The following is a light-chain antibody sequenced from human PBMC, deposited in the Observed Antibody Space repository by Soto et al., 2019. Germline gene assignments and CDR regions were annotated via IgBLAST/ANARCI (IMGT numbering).Light chain of an antibody. CDR3: QQYNSYPWT. V-gene: IGKV1-5*03. Sequence: DIHIPPSPSTLTPSVGYRVTITCRANQRINSWLNWYQQKPGKAPKLLIYNASSLERGVPSRFSGSGSGTEFTFTISSLQPDDFATYYCQQYNSYPWTFGQGTKVDIK. J-gene: IGKJ1*01. CDR2: NAS. CDR1: QRINSW.